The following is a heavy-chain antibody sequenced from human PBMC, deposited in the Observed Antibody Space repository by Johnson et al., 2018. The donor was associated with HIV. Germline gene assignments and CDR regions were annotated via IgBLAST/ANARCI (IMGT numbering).Heavy chain of an antibody. V-gene: IGHV3-30-3*01. CDR3: ARASYYYGSADI. CDR2: ISFDGSTI. D-gene: IGHD3-10*01. J-gene: IGHJ3*02. Sequence: WVAVISFDGSTIYYANSVEGRFTISRDNSRDTLSLQMNSLRVEDTAVYYCARASYYYGSADIWGQGTMVTVSS.